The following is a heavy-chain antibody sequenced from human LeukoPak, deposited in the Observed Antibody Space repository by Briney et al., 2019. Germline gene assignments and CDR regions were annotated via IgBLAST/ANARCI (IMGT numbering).Heavy chain of an antibody. J-gene: IGHJ3*02. CDR3: ARYSYAKGYAFDI. CDR1: GGSISSGSYY. Sequence: SQTLSLTCTVSGGSISSGSYYWSWIRQPAGKGLEWIGRIYTSGSTNYNPSLKSRVTISVDTSKNQFSLKLSSVTAADTAVYYCARYSYAKGYAFDIWGQGTMVTVSS. CDR2: IYTSGST. D-gene: IGHD5-18*01. V-gene: IGHV4-61*02.